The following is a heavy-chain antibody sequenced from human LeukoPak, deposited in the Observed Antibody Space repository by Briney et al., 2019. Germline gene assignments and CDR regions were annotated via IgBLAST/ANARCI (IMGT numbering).Heavy chain of an antibody. J-gene: IGHJ3*02. Sequence: PGGSLRLSCAASGFTVSSNYMGWVRQAPGKGLEWVSVIYSSGSTYYADSVKGRFTISRDNSKNTLCLQMNSLRAEDTAVYYCARDYCSGGSCYYAFDIWGQGTMVTVSS. D-gene: IGHD2-15*01. CDR2: IYSSGST. V-gene: IGHV3-66*01. CDR1: GFTVSSNY. CDR3: ARDYCSGGSCYYAFDI.